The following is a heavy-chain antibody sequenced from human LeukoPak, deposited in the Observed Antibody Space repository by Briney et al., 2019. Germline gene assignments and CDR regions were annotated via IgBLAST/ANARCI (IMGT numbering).Heavy chain of an antibody. CDR2: ISSNGGST. CDR1: GFTFSSYA. J-gene: IGHJ4*02. CDR3: VKDAGGDYVHFDS. D-gene: IGHD4-17*01. V-gene: IGHV3-64D*06. Sequence: GGSLRLSCSASGFTFSSYAMHWVRQAPGKGLEYVSAISSNGGSTYYADSVKGRFTISRDNSKNTPYLQMSSLRAEDTAVYYCVKDAGGDYVHFDSWGKGTLVTVSS.